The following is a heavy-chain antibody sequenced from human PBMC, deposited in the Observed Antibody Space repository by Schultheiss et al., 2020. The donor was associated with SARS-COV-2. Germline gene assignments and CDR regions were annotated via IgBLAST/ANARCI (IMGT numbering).Heavy chain of an antibody. CDR3: VTVGNPDY. CDR2: ISYDGSNK. D-gene: IGHD3-10*01. J-gene: IGHJ4*02. V-gene: IGHV3-30*04. CDR1: GFTFSSYA. Sequence: SCAASGFTFSSYAMHWVRQAPGKGLEWVAVISYDGSNKYYADSVKGRFTISRDNSKNTLYLQMNSLRAEDTAVYYCVTVGNPDYWGQGTLVSVSS.